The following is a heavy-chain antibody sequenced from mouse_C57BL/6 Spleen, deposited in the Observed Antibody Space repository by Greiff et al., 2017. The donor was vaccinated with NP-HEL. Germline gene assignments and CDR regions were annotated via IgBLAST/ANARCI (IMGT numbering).Heavy chain of an antibody. V-gene: IGHV1-82*01. CDR2: IYPGDGAT. Sequence: QVQLQQSGPELVKPGASVKISCKASGYAFSSSWMNWVKQRPGKGLEWIGRIYPGDGATNYNGKFKGKATLTADKSSSTAYMQLSSLTSEDSAVYFCGREGYYCCLDDWGQGTTLTVSS. D-gene: IGHD1-1*01. J-gene: IGHJ2*01. CDR1: GYAFSSSW. CDR3: GREGYYCCLDD.